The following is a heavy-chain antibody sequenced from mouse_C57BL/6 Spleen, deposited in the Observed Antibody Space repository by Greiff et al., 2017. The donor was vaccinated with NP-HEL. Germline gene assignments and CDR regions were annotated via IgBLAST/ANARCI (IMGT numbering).Heavy chain of an antibody. J-gene: IGHJ1*03. CDR3: ARQGPTIVTYWYFDV. CDR1: GFTFSSYT. D-gene: IGHD2-5*01. Sequence: DVKLVESGGGLVKPGGSLKLSCAASGFTFSSYTMSWVRQTPEKRLEWVATISGGGGNTYYPDSVKGRFTISRDNAKNTLYLQMSSLRSEDTALYYCARQGPTIVTYWYFDVWGTGTTVTVSS. CDR2: ISGGGGNT. V-gene: IGHV5-9*01.